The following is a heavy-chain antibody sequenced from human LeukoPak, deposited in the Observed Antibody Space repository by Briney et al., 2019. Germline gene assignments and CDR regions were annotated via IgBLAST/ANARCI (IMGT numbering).Heavy chain of an antibody. J-gene: IGHJ5*02. CDR2: IYYSGST. D-gene: IGHD3-16*01. CDR3: AETRRGAYNWFDP. Sequence: SGTLSLTCTVSGGSVSSGSYYWSWIRQPPGKGLEWIGYIYYSGSTNYNPSLKSRVTISVDTSKNQFSLKLSSVTAADTAVYYCAETRRGAYNWFDPWGQGTLVTVSS. V-gene: IGHV4-61*01. CDR1: GGSVSSGSYY.